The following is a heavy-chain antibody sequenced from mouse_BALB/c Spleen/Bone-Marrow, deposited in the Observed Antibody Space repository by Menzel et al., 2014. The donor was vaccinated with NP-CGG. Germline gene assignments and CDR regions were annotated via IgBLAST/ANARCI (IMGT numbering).Heavy chain of an antibody. Sequence: QVHVKQSGAEFAKPGASVRLSCKASGYTFTRFYIHWVKQRPGQDLEWIGEIDPSDSYINYNQKFKGKATLTVDKSSSTAYMQLSSLTSEDSALYYRARWGYLDYWGRGTTLTVSS. CDR3: ARWGYLDY. CDR1: GYTFTRFY. CDR2: IDPSDSYI. V-gene: IGHV1-69*02. D-gene: IGHD3-1*01. J-gene: IGHJ2*01.